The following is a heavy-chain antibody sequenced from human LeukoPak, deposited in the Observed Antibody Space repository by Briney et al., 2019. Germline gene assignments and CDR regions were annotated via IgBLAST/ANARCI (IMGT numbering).Heavy chain of an antibody. V-gene: IGHV4-4*07. CDR3: ARHGTISSESYFDY. CDR1: GGSIINYY. CDR2: IYTSGSI. Sequence: PSETLSLTCTVSGGSIINYYWSWIRQPAGKGLEWIGRIYTSGSIDHNPSLKSRVTMSVDSSKNQFSLRLTSVTAADTAVYYCARHGTISSESYFDYWGQGALVTVSS. J-gene: IGHJ4*02. D-gene: IGHD1-14*01.